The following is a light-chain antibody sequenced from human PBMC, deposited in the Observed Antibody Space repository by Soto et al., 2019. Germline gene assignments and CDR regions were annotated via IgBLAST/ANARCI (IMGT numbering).Light chain of an antibody. CDR2: EVT. J-gene: IGLJ1*01. V-gene: IGLV2-8*01. Sequence: QSALTQPPSASGSPGQSVTISCTGTTSDIGAYNYVSWYQQRPGKAPKLIIYEVTRRPSGVPDRIFGSKSYTTASLTVSGLQAEDEDDYYCSSFAGTNSFVFGTGTKVT. CDR3: SSFAGTNSFV. CDR1: TSDIGAYNY.